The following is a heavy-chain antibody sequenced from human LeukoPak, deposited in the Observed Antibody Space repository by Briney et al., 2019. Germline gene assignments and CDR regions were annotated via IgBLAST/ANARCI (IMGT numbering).Heavy chain of an antibody. CDR2: IQYDGSNK. V-gene: IGHV3-30*02. Sequence: GGSLRLSCAASGFTFSSYGMHWVRQAPGKGLEWVAFIQYDGSNKYYADSVKGRFTISRDNSKNTLYLQMNSLRSEDTAVYYCAKGQDYDFWRGYYSAFDYWGQGTLVTVSS. J-gene: IGHJ4*02. CDR3: AKGQDYDFWRGYYSAFDY. CDR1: GFTFSSYG. D-gene: IGHD3-3*01.